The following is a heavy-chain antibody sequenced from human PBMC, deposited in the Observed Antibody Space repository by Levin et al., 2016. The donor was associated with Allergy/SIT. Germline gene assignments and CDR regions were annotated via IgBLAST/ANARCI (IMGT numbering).Heavy chain of an antibody. D-gene: IGHD2-8*02. Sequence: VRQMPGKGLEWMGRIDPSDSYINYSPSFQGHVTISIDESINTAYLQWSSLKASDTAIYYCAKPISPTTGYYYGMDVWGQGTTVTVSS. CDR3: AKPISPTTGYYYGMDV. CDR2: IDPSDSYI. J-gene: IGHJ6*02. V-gene: IGHV5-10-1*01.